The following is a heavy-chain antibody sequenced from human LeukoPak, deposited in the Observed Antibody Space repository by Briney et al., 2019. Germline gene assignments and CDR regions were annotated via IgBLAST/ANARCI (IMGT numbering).Heavy chain of an antibody. CDR3: ARAPGAYDYVWGSYRLSWFDP. Sequence: SETLSLTCTVSGGSISSDYWSWIRQSPGKGLEWIGYIDYSGSTNYNPSLKSRVTISVDTSKNQFSLKLSSVTAADTAVYYCARAPGAYDYVWGSYRLSWFDPWGQGTLVTVSS. J-gene: IGHJ5*02. D-gene: IGHD3-16*02. V-gene: IGHV4-59*01. CDR1: GGSISSDY. CDR2: IDYSGST.